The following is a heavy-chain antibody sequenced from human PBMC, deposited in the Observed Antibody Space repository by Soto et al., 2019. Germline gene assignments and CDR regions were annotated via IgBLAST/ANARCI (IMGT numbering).Heavy chain of an antibody. Sequence: GGSLRLSCAASGFTFSSYAMSWVRQAPGKGLEWVSAISGSGGSTYYADTVKGRFTISRDNSKNTLFLQMNCLRAEDTAVYYCVKCSSNGCWKNYYDYWGQGTLVTVSS. V-gene: IGHV3-23*01. CDR3: VKCSSNGCWKNYYDY. D-gene: IGHD6-19*01. J-gene: IGHJ4*02. CDR1: GFTFSSYA. CDR2: ISGSGGST.